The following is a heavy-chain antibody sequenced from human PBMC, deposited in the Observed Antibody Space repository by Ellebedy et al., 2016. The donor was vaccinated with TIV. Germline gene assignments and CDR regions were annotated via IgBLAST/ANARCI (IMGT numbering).Heavy chain of an antibody. V-gene: IGHV3-15*07. CDR2: VKSKTDGGTT. D-gene: IGHD5-18*01. Sequence: GESLKISCAASGFTFNNAWMNWVRQAPGKGLEWVGRVKSKTDGGTTDYAAPVKGRFTISRDDSKNTLYLQMNSLKTEDTAVYYCAGRGYSYGYFDYWGQGTLVTVSS. J-gene: IGHJ4*02. CDR3: AGRGYSYGYFDY. CDR1: GFTFNNAW.